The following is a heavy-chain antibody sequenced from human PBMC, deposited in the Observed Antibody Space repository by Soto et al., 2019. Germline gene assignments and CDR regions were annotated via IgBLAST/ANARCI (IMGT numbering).Heavy chain of an antibody. J-gene: IGHJ6*02. CDR3: AGEGGYSYGYGYYYGMDV. Sequence: LRLSCAASGFTFSSYAMHWVRQAPGKGLEWVAVISYDGSNKYYADSVKGRFTISRDNSKNTLYLQMNSLRAEDTAVYYCAGEGGYSYGYGYYYGMDVWGQGTTVTVSS. D-gene: IGHD5-18*01. CDR1: GFTFSSYA. CDR2: ISYDGSNK. V-gene: IGHV3-30-3*01.